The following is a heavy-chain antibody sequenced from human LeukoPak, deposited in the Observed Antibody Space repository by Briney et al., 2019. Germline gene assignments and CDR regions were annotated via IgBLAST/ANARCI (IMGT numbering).Heavy chain of an antibody. V-gene: IGHV3-74*03. CDR3: ARSSYSSSSSV. D-gene: IGHD6-6*01. CDR1: GFTFSNYW. Sequence: GGSLRLSCAASGFTFSNYWIHWVRQAPGKGLVWVSRIDNAGSITTYADSVKGRFTISRDNAKNSLYLQINSLRAEDTAVYYCARSSYSSSSSVWGQGTMVTVSS. CDR2: IDNAGSIT. J-gene: IGHJ3*01.